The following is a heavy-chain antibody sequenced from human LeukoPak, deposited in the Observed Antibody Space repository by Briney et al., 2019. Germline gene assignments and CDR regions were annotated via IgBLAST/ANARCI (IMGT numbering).Heavy chain of an antibody. CDR2: ISAYNGNT. D-gene: IGHD3-9*01. CDR3: ARDTPPNYDILTGSIYYYYGMDV. V-gene: IGHV1-18*04. J-gene: IGHJ6*04. Sequence: ASVKVSCKASGYTFTSYGISWVRQAPGQGLEWMGWISAYNGNTNYAQKLQGRVTMTTDTSTGTAYMELRSLRSDDTAVYYCARDTPPNYDILTGSIYYYYGMDVWGKGTTVTVSS. CDR1: GYTFTSYG.